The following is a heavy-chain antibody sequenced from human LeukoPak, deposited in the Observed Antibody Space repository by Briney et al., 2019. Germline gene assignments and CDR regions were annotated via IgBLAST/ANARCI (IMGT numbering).Heavy chain of an antibody. CDR3: ARSLRAYYDYVWGSYRFDY. J-gene: IGHJ4*02. CDR1: GGTFSSYA. Sequence: SVKVSYKASGGTFSSYAISWVRQAPGQGLEWMGRIIPIFGTANYAQKFQGRVTITTDESTSTAYMELSSLRSEDTAVYYCARSLRAYYDYVWGSYRFDYWGQGTLVTVSS. D-gene: IGHD3-16*02. CDR2: IIPIFGTA. V-gene: IGHV1-69*05.